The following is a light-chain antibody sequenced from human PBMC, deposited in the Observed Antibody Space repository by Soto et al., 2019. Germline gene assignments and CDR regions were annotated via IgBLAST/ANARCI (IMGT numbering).Light chain of an antibody. V-gene: IGKV1-33*01. J-gene: IGKJ3*01. Sequence: DIQMTQSPSSLSASVGYSVTITCQASHDISNYLNWYQHKPGKAPKLLIYGASNLETGVPSRFSGSGSGTDFTFTISSLQPEDIATYYCQYCDYLPLFGPGTTVDLK. CDR2: GAS. CDR1: HDISNY. CDR3: QYCDYLPL.